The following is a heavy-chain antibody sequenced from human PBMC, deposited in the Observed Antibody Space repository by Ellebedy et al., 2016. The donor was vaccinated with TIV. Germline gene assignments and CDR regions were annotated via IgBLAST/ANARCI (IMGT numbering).Heavy chain of an antibody. J-gene: IGHJ4*02. CDR1: GFTFSTYS. CDR2: ISNSGSTI. CDR3: VKGGGDN. Sequence: GESLKISCAASGFTFSTYSMHWVRQAPGKGLEWVSYISNSGSTIYYVDSVKGRFTISRDNAKNSLNLQMNSLGDEDTAVYYCVKGGGDNWGQGTLVTVSS. V-gene: IGHV3-48*02. D-gene: IGHD3-16*01.